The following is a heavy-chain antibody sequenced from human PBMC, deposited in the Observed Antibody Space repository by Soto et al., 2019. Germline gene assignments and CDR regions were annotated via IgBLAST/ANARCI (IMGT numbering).Heavy chain of an antibody. Sequence: SETLSLTCTVSGGSISSYYWSWIRQPPGKGLEWIGYIYYSGSTNYNPSLKSRVTISVDTSKNQFSLKLSSVTAADTAVYYCASARSGYYYYYGMDVWGQGTTVTVSS. CDR2: IYYSGST. J-gene: IGHJ6*02. CDR1: GGSISSYY. D-gene: IGHD3-3*01. V-gene: IGHV4-59*01. CDR3: ASARSGYYYYYGMDV.